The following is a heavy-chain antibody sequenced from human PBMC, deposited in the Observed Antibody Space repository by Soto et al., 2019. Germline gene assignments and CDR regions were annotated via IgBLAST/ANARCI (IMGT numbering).Heavy chain of an antibody. J-gene: IGHJ6*02. V-gene: IGHV1-2*02. CDR3: ARERFQVISDGMDV. CDR1: GYTFTGYY. Sequence: ASVKVSCKASGYTFTGYYVHWVREAPGQGPEWMGWINPETGGTSYAQKFQGRVTLSRDTSINTAYLELSSLRFDDAAVYFCARERFQVISDGMDVWGQGTTVTVSS. D-gene: IGHD2-21*01. CDR2: INPETGGT.